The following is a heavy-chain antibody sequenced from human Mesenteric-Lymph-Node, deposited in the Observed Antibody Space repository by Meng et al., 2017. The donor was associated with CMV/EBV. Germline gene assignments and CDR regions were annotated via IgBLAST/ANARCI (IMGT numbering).Heavy chain of an antibody. Sequence: YRYSDHYIHWVPQATGQRLEWMGCINPNNGGTDYAQIFQGRVTMTGDSPIRTVYMEVKRLRPDDTALYYCARDGVICNDTTCRGLAHWGQGTLVTVSS. V-gene: IGHV1-2*02. D-gene: IGHD2-2*01. CDR3: ARDGVICNDTTCRGLAH. J-gene: IGHJ4*02. CDR1: YRYSDHY. CDR2: INPNNGGT.